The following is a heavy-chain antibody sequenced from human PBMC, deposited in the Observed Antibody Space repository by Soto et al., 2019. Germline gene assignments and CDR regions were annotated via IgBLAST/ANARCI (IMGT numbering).Heavy chain of an antibody. V-gene: IGHV1-69*13. Sequence: SVKVSCKASGGTFSXYAISWVRQAPGQGLEWMGGIIPIFGTANYAQKFQGRVTITADESTSTAYMELSSLRSEDTAVYYCAKGVVVPAAISPRYTIDYWGQGALVTVSS. D-gene: IGHD2-2*01. CDR2: IIPIFGTA. CDR3: AKGVVVPAAISPRYTIDY. J-gene: IGHJ4*02. CDR1: GGTFSXYA.